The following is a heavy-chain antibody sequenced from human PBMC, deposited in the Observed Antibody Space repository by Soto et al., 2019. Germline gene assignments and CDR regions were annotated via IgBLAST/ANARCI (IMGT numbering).Heavy chain of an antibody. CDR1: GFTFSSYA. CDR3: EGEEYDFGWGRYVYYFDC. D-gene: IGHD3-16*01. Sequence: EVQLVESGGGLVQPGGSLRLSCEASGFTFSSYAMHWVRQAPGKGLEYVSAISSNGGSTYYANSVKGRFTISRDNSKNTLYHQMGSRRDEDMVVYYCEGEEYDFGWGRYVYYFDCWGQRTLVTVS. CDR2: ISSNGGST. J-gene: IGHJ4*02. V-gene: IGHV3-64*01.